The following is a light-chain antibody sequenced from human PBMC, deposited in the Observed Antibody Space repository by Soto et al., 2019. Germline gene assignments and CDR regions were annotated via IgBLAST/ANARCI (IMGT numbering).Light chain of an antibody. V-gene: IGLV2-14*01. Sequence: QSALTQPASVSGSPGQSITISCTGTSSDIGAYNYVSWYQQHPGKAPKLMIYGVTNRPSGVSNRFSGSKSGNTASLTISGLQAEDEAVYYCSSYTTSSTLGFGGGTKLTVL. CDR3: SSYTTSSTLG. CDR1: SSDIGAYNY. CDR2: GVT. J-gene: IGLJ2*01.